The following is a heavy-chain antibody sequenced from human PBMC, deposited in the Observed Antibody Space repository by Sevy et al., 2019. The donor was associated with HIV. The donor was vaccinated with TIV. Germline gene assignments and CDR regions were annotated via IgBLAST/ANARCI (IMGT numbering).Heavy chain of an antibody. V-gene: IGHV3-74*01. CDR2: VNSDGRST. CDR3: ARGAAAGTFDY. D-gene: IGHD6-13*01. CDR1: GFTFSAYG. Sequence: GGSLRLSFAAFGFTFSAYGWNGVRQAPGKGLGWFSRVNSDGRSTSYADSVKGRFTISRDNAKNTLYLQMNSLRAEDTAVYYCARGAAAGTFDYWGQGTLVTVSS. J-gene: IGHJ4*02.